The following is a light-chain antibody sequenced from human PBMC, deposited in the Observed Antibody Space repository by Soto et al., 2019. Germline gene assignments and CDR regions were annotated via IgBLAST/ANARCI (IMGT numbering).Light chain of an antibody. CDR2: YDN. J-gene: IGLJ1*01. V-gene: IGLV1-44*01. Sequence: QSVLTQPPSASGTPGQRVTISCSGSNSNIGSNTVNWYQQLPGTAPKLLIYYDNLRPSGVPDRISGSKSGTSASLAISGLQSDAEYDYYWAAWDDSLKGLVFGTGTKVTVL. CDR1: NSNIGSNT. CDR3: AAWDDSLKGLV.